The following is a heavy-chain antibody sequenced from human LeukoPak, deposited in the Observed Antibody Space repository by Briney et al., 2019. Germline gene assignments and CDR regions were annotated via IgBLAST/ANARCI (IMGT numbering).Heavy chain of an antibody. CDR3: ARGSTAAAGTTD. J-gene: IGHJ4*02. CDR1: GFTFSSYS. D-gene: IGHD6-13*01. V-gene: IGHV3-21*01. CDR2: ISSSSSYI. Sequence: GGSLRLSCAASGFTFSSYSMNWVRQAPGKGLEWVSSISSSSSYIYYADSVKGRFTISRDNAQNSLYLQMNSLRAEDTAVYYCARGSTAAAGTTDWGQGTLVTVSS.